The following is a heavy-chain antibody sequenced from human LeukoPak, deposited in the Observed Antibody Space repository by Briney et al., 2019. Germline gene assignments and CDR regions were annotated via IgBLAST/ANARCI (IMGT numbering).Heavy chain of an antibody. J-gene: IGHJ6*03. Sequence: GGSLRLSCAASGFTFSSYWMSWVRQAPGKGLEWVANIKQDGSEKYYVDSVKGRFTISRDNAKNSLYLQMNSLRAEDTAVYYCARGSGASSYGYYYYYYMDVWGKGTTVTVSS. CDR3: ARGSGASSYGYYYYYYMDV. V-gene: IGHV3-7*01. CDR1: GFTFSSYW. D-gene: IGHD5-18*01. CDR2: IKQDGSEK.